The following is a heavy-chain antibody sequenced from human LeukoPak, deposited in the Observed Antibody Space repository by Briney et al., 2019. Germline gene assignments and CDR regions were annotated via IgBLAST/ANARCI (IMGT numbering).Heavy chain of an antibody. Sequence: GGSLRLSCAASGFTFSKAWMSWVRQAPGRGLEWVSSISSSSSYIYYADSVKGRFTISRDNAKNSLYLQMNSLRAEDTAVYYCARGAGMVRGVIDAFDIWGQGTMVTVSS. D-gene: IGHD3-10*01. V-gene: IGHV3-21*01. J-gene: IGHJ3*02. CDR3: ARGAGMVRGVIDAFDI. CDR1: GFTFSKAW. CDR2: ISSSSSYI.